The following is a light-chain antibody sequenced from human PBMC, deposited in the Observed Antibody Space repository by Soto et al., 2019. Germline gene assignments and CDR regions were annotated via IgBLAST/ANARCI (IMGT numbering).Light chain of an antibody. CDR1: QGISSA. V-gene: IGKV1-13*02. Sequence: AILLTQSPSSLSASVGDRVTITCRASQGISSALAWYQQKPGKAPKLLIYDASSLESGVPSRFSGSGSGTDFTLTISSLQPEDFATYYCQQFNSYPLTVGQGTRLEIK. CDR2: DAS. CDR3: QQFNSYPLT. J-gene: IGKJ5*01.